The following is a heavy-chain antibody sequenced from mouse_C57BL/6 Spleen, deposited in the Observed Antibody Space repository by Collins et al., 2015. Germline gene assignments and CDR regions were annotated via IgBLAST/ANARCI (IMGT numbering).Heavy chain of an antibody. D-gene: IGHD2-14*01. CDR1: GYTFTSYN. CDR3: ARRYRYDVAMDY. V-gene: IGHV1-12*01. CDR2: IYPGNGDT. J-gene: IGHJ4*01. Sequence: QVQLQQPGAELVKPGASVKMSCKASGYTFTSYNVHWVKQTPGQGLEWIGAIYPGNGDTSYNQKFKGKATLTADKSSSTAYMQLSSLTSEDSAVYYCARRYRYDVAMDYWGQGTSVTVSS.